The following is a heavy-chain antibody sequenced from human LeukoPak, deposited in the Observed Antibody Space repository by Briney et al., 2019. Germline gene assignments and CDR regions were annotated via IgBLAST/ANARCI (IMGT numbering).Heavy chain of an antibody. CDR1: GFTFSAYA. Sequence: GGSLRLSCAASGFTFSAYAMSWVRQAPGKGLEWVSVISGNGDTTYYADSVKGRFTVSRDNSKNTLYLQMNSLKTEDTAVYYCKADGYGYGYWGQGTLVTVSS. J-gene: IGHJ4*02. D-gene: IGHD5-24*01. CDR2: ISGNGDTT. CDR3: KADGYGYGY. V-gene: IGHV3-23*01.